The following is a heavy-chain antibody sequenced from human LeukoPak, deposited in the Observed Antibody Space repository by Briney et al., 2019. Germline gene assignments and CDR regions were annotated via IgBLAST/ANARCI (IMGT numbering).Heavy chain of an antibody. CDR1: GGSFSGYY. Sequence: SETLSLTCAVYGGSFSGYYWSWIRQPPGKGLEWIGEINHSGSTNYNPSLKSRDTISVDTSKNQFSLKLSSVTAADTAVYYCARGHFGGRSGGSCYRYWGQGTLVTVSS. J-gene: IGHJ4*02. D-gene: IGHD2-15*01. CDR2: INHSGST. V-gene: IGHV4-34*01. CDR3: ARGHFGGRSGGSCYRY.